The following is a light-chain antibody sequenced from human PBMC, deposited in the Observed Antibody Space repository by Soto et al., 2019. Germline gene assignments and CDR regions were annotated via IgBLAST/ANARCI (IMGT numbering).Light chain of an antibody. Sequence: DIQMTQSPSAMSASVGDRVTITCRASQDISHFLAWFQQRPGKVPKRLIYAASTLQSGVPSRFSGSGYVTEFTLTITSLQPEDSATYYCLQHNSYPLTFGGGTKVEIK. CDR1: QDISHF. J-gene: IGKJ4*02. V-gene: IGKV1-17*03. CDR2: AAS. CDR3: LQHNSYPLT.